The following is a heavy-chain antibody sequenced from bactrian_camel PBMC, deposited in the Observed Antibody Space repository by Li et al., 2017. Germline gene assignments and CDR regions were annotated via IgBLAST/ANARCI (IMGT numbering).Heavy chain of an antibody. D-gene: IGHD6*01. CDR2: FNTGGGAT. V-gene: IGHV3S36*01. Sequence: DVQLVESGGGSVQAGGSLRLSCAASGHTDDTGCMGWFRQAPGREREGVVIFNTGGGATNYADSVKGRFTISLDNAKNTAYLQMNSLRPEDTAMYYCVVRRMRECEGSWYRGGYTGQGTQVTVS. J-gene: IGHJ4*01. CDR1: GHTDDTGC.